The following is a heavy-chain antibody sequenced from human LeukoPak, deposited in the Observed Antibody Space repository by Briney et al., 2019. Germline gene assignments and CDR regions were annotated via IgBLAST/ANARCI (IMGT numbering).Heavy chain of an antibody. Sequence: GGSLRLSCAASGFTFSSYGMHWVRQAPGKGLEWVAFIRYDGSNKYYADSVKGRFTISRDNSKNTLYLQMNSLRAEDTAVYYCAREIAVGDQNFDYWGQGTLVTVSS. D-gene: IGHD2-15*01. J-gene: IGHJ4*02. CDR2: IRYDGSNK. CDR3: AREIAVGDQNFDY. CDR1: GFTFSSYG. V-gene: IGHV3-30*02.